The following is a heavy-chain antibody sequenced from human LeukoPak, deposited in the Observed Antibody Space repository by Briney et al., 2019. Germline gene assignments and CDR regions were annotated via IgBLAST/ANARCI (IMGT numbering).Heavy chain of an antibody. D-gene: IGHD5-12*01. J-gene: IGHJ6*03. CDR1: GYTFTSYV. CDR2: ISAYNGNT. Sequence: ASVKVSCKASGYTFTSYVISWVRQAPGQGLEWMGWISAYNGNTNYAQKLQGRVTMTTDTSTTTAYMELRSLRSDDTAVYYCARGRSIVATTPDYYYYMDVWGKGTTVTVSS. V-gene: IGHV1-18*01. CDR3: ARGRSIVATTPDYYYYMDV.